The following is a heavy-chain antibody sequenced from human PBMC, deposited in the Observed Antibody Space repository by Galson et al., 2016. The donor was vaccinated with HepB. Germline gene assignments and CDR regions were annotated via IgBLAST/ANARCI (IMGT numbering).Heavy chain of an antibody. Sequence: SLRLSCAASGFSFSNSGMSWVRQAPGRGLEWVSGINRSGGATQYADFVKGRFTISRTNSKNTLYLYTNNLTAGDKAIYYCGKHGGFDSWGQGALVTV. CDR3: GKHGGFDS. D-gene: IGHD3-16*01. J-gene: IGHJ5*01. V-gene: IGHV3-23*01. CDR1: GFSFSNSG. CDR2: INRSGGAT.